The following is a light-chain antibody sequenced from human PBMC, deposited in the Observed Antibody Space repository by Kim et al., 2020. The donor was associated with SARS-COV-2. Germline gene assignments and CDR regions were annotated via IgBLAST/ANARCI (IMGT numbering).Light chain of an antibody. CDR2: DAS. V-gene: IGKV3-20*01. CDR3: QQYGGSPLT. CDR1: QSIGSSY. J-gene: IGKJ4*01. Sequence: PGESATLSCRASQSIGSSYLAWYQQKPGQAPRLLIYDASNRATDIPDRFSGSGSGTDFTLTISRLEPEDYAVYFCQQYGGSPLTFGGGTKVDIK.